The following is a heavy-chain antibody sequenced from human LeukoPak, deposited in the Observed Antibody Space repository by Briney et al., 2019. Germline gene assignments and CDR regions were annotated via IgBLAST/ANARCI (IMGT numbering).Heavy chain of an antibody. CDR2: IHHSGST. J-gene: IGHJ4*02. D-gene: IGHD1-26*01. CDR1: GVSFSGYF. V-gene: IGHV4-34*01. CDR3: ATGSGSYAFDY. Sequence: SESLSLTCAVHGVSFSGYFWSWVRQPPGKGLEWDGEIHHSGSTNYNPSLKSRVTISVDVSKNQFSLKLSSVTAAVTAGYYCATGSGSYAFDYWGQGTLVTVSS.